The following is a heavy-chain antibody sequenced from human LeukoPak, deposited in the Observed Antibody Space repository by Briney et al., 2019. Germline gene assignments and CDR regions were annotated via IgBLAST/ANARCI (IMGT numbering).Heavy chain of an antibody. CDR3: AKDTYGTYYGPFDY. V-gene: IGHV3-23*01. CDR2: IVGSGGST. J-gene: IGHJ4*02. Sequence: GGSLRLSCAASGFTFSSYAMGWVRQAPGKGLEWVSGIVGSGGSTYYADSVKGRFTISRDNSKNTLYLQMNSLRGEDTALYYCAKDTYGTYYGPFDYWGQGTLVTVSS. CDR1: GFTFSSYA. D-gene: IGHD1-26*01.